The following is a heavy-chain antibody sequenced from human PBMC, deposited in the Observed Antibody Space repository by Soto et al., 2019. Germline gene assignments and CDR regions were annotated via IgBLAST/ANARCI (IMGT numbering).Heavy chain of an antibody. CDR2: IYSGGST. CDR1: GFTVSSNY. V-gene: IGHV3-66*01. Sequence: GGSLRLSCAASGFTVSSNYMSWVRQAPGKGLEWVSVIYSGGSTYYADSVKGRFTISRDNSKNTLYLQMNSLRAEDTAVYYCARDLSDLKIFGVVKVPYYGMDVWGQGTTVTVSS. CDR3: ARDLSDLKIFGVVKVPYYGMDV. D-gene: IGHD3-3*01. J-gene: IGHJ6*02.